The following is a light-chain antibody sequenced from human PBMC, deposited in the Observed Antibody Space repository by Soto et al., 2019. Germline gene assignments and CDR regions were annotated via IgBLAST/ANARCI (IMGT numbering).Light chain of an antibody. V-gene: IGKV1-5*03. CDR2: KAS. CDR3: QQYNSYSLSWT. Sequence: DIQMTQSPSTLSASVADRVTITCRASQSISSWLAWYQQKPGKAPKLLIYKASSLESGVPSRFSDSGSGTEFTLTISSLQPDDFATYYCQQYNSYSLSWTFGQGTKVEIK. J-gene: IGKJ1*01. CDR1: QSISSW.